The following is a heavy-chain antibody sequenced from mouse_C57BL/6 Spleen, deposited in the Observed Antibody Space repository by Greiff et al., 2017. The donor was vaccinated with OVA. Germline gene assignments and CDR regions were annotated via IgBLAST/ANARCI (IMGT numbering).Heavy chain of an antibody. CDR2: ISYDGSN. D-gene: IGHD1-1*01. Sequence: EVQLQESGPGLVKPSQSLSLTCSVTGYSITSGYSWNWIRQFPGNQLEWMGYISYDGSNNYHPSLKNRISITRDTSKNQVFLKLNSVTTEDTATYYCARTGGSSSYYFDYWGQGTTLTVSS. CDR3: ARTGGSSSYYFDY. J-gene: IGHJ2*01. CDR1: GYSITSGYS. V-gene: IGHV3-6*01.